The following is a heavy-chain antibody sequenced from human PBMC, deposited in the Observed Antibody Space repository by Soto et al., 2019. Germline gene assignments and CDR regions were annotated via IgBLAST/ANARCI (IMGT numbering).Heavy chain of an antibody. CDR1: GGSISSYY. Sequence: PSETLSLTCTVSGGSISSYYWSWIRQPPGKGLEWIGYIYYSGSTNYNPSLKSRVTISVDTSKNQFSLKLSSVTAADTAVYYCARWYSSSWPYYYYGMDVWGQETTVTVSS. J-gene: IGHJ6*02. V-gene: IGHV4-59*01. D-gene: IGHD6-13*01. CDR3: ARWYSSSWPYYYYGMDV. CDR2: IYYSGST.